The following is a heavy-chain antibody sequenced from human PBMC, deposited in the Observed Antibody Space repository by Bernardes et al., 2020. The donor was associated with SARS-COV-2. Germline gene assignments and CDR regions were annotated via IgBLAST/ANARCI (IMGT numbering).Heavy chain of an antibody. D-gene: IGHD3-22*01. CDR1: GYTFTSYD. Sequence: KFSYQASGYTFTSYDINWVRQATGQGLAWMGWMNPNSGNTGYAQKFQGRVTMTRNTSISTAYMELSSLRSEDTAVYYCARGRGITMIAIDFQHWGQGTLVTVSS. CDR2: MNPNSGNT. V-gene: IGHV1-8*01. CDR3: ARGRGITMIAIDFQH. J-gene: IGHJ1*01.